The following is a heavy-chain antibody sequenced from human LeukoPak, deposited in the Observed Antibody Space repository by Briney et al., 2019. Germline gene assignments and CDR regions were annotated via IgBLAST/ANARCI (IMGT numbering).Heavy chain of an antibody. CDR3: ARAVAGHWYFDL. V-gene: IGHV1-18*01. J-gene: IGHJ2*01. CDR1: GYTFTSYG. CDR2: ISAYNGNT. Sequence: RASVKVSCKASGYTFTSYGISWVRQAPGQGLEWMGWISAYNGNTNYAQKLQGRVTMTTDTSTSTAYMELRSPRSDDTAVYYCARAVAGHWYFDLWGRGTLVTVSS. D-gene: IGHD6-19*01.